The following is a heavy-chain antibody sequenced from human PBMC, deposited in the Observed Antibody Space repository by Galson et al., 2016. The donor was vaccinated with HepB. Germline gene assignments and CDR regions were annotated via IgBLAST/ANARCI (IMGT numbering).Heavy chain of an antibody. CDR3: ATYLGGIVRASDY. V-gene: IGHV4-39*01. CDR1: GGSISSSHYY. D-gene: IGHD1-26*01. Sequence: ETLSLTCTVSGGSISSSHYYCGWIRQPPGKGLEWIGNVYYSGSTYYNPSLKSRVTITVDTSKNQFSLKLTSVTAADTAVYYCATYLGGIVRASDYWGQGTLVTVSS. J-gene: IGHJ4*02. CDR2: VYYSGST.